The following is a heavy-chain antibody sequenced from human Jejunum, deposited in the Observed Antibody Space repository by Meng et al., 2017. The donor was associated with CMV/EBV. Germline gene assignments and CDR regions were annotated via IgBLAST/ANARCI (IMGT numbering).Heavy chain of an antibody. CDR3: ASGGYYDLWSGYQMPHH. Sequence: FSFSSEGMSWVRHAPGKGVAWVCAVSRCGKAASCTDSVRGLFAVSRHNSKNTLYLQITSLRAADTAMYYCASGGYYDLWSGYQMPHHWGQGTLVTVSS. CDR1: FSFSSEG. CDR2: VSRCGKAA. J-gene: IGHJ5*02. V-gene: IGHV3-23*01. D-gene: IGHD3-3*01.